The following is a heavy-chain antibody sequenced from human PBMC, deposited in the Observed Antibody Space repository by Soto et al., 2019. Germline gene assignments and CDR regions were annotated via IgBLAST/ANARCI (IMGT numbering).Heavy chain of an antibody. J-gene: IGHJ1*01. V-gene: IGHV4-39*01. CDR1: GGSISSSSYY. CDR3: VSIRLGARRVAAAGREGEYFQH. CDR2: IYYSGST. Sequence: SETLSLTCTVSGGSISSSSYYWGWIRQPPGKGLEWIGSIYYSGSTYYNPSLKSRVTISVDTSKNQFSLKLSSVTAADTAVYYCVSIRLGARRVAAAGREGEYFQHWGQGTLVTVSS. D-gene: IGHD6-13*01.